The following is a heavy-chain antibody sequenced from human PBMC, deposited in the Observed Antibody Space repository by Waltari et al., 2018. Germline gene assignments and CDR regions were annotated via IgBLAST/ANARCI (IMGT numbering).Heavy chain of an antibody. CDR1: GFTFSSYW. Sequence: VQLVESGGGLVQPGGSLRLSCAASGFTFSSYWMSWVRQAPGKGLEWVANIKQDGSEKYYVDSVKGRFTISRDNAKNSLYLQMNSLRAEDTAVYYCARDRYSSSWYGGAFDIWGQGTMVTVSS. V-gene: IGHV3-7*01. D-gene: IGHD6-13*01. CDR2: IKQDGSEK. CDR3: ARDRYSSSWYGGAFDI. J-gene: IGHJ3*02.